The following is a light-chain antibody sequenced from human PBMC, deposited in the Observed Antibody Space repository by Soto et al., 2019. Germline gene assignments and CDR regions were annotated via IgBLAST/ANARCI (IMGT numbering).Light chain of an antibody. V-gene: IGLV4-69*01. CDR2: LNSDGSH. CDR1: RGHSNYA. CDR3: QTWGSGIVV. Sequence: QLVLTQSPSASASLGASVKLTCTLSRGHSNYAIAWHQQQSEKGPRYLMKLNSDGSHSKGDGIPDSFSGSSSGAERYLTISSLQSEDEADYYCQTWGSGIVVFGGGTKLTVL. J-gene: IGLJ2*01.